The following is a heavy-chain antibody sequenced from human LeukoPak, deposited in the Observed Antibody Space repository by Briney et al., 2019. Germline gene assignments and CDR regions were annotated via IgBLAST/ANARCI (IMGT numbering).Heavy chain of an antibody. Sequence: ASVKVSCKASGYTFTGYYMHWVRQAPGQGLDWMGRIIPNSGGTNYAQKFQGRVTMTRDTSISTVYMELSRLRSDDTAVYYCARFFAQKNSSSSWGYYFDYWGQGTLVTVSS. J-gene: IGHJ4*02. V-gene: IGHV1-2*06. D-gene: IGHD6-6*01. CDR2: IIPNSGGT. CDR1: GYTFTGYY. CDR3: ARFFAQKNSSSSWGYYFDY.